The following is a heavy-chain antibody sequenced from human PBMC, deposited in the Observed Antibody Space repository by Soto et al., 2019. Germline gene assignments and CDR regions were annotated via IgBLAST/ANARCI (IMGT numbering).Heavy chain of an antibody. CDR2: ISGSGGST. Sequence: GGSLRLSCAASGFTFSSYAMSWVRQAPGKGLEWVSAISGSGGSTYYADSVKGRFTISRDNSKNTLYLQMNSLRAEDTAVYYCAKDRTGMITFGGVIVILGFDYWGQGTLVTVSS. J-gene: IGHJ4*02. CDR3: AKDRTGMITFGGVIVILGFDY. V-gene: IGHV3-23*01. D-gene: IGHD3-16*02. CDR1: GFTFSSYA.